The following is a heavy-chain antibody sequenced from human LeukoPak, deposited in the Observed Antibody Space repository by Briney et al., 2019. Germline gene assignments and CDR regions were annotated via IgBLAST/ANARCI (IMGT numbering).Heavy chain of an antibody. J-gene: IGHJ6*02. CDR1: GGSFSGYY. Sequence: PSETLSLTCAVYGGSFSGYYWSWIRQPSGKGLEWIGEINHSGSTNYNPSLKSRVTISVDTSKNQFSLKLSSVTAADTAVYYCARYYYYYGMDVWGQGTTVTVSS. V-gene: IGHV4-34*01. CDR3: ARYYYYYGMDV. CDR2: INHSGST.